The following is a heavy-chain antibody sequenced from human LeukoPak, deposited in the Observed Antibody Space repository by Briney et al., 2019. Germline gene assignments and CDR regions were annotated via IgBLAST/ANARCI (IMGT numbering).Heavy chain of an antibody. D-gene: IGHD1-7*01. Sequence: ASVKVSCKASGYTFTGYYMHWVRQAPGQGLEWMGWINPNSGGTNYAQKFQGRVIMTRDTSINTAYVVLSGLKSDDTAVYYCARPLTGTSWYYFDYWGQGTLVTVSS. V-gene: IGHV1-2*02. CDR3: ARPLTGTSWYYFDY. CDR2: INPNSGGT. CDR1: GYTFTGYY. J-gene: IGHJ4*02.